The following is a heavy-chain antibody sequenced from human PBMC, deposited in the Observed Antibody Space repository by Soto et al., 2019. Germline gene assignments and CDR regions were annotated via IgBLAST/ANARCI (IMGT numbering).Heavy chain of an antibody. CDR2: IIPILGIA. Sequence: QVQLVQSGAEVKKPGSSVKVSCKASGGTFSSYTISWVRQAPGQGLEWMGRIIPILGIANYAPKFQGRVTITADKSTSTAYMELSSLISEDTAVYYCASETNPRDYYGSGILGWFAPWGQGTLVTVSS. J-gene: IGHJ5*02. CDR1: GGTFSSYT. V-gene: IGHV1-69*02. CDR3: ASETNPRDYYGSGILGWFAP. D-gene: IGHD3-10*01.